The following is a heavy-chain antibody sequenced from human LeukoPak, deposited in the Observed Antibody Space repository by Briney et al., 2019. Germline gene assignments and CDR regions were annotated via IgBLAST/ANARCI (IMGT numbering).Heavy chain of an antibody. CDR2: ISSGGATI. V-gene: IGHV3-48*03. J-gene: IGHJ4*02. CDR1: GFTFHNYE. D-gene: IGHD4-17*01. Sequence: PGGSLRLSCVASGFTFHNYEMNWVRQAPGKGLEWVSYISSGGATIYYADAVKGRFTISRDNAKSSLYLQMNSLRAEDTAVYYCASVTRGGKDDDYWGQGTLVTVSS. CDR3: ASVTRGGKDDDY.